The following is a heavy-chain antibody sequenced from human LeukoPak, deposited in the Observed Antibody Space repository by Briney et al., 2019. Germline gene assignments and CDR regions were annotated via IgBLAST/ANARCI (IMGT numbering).Heavy chain of an antibody. CDR2: IYTSGST. D-gene: IGHD6-13*01. CDR3: ARDRIAAALDYYMDV. Sequence: SQTLSLTCTGSGGSISSGSYYWSLIRQPAGKGLEWSGRIYTSGSTNYNPSLKSRVTISVDTSKNQFSLKLSSVTAADTAVYYCARDRIAAALDYYMDVWGKGTTVTVSS. CDR1: GGSISSGSYY. V-gene: IGHV4-61*02. J-gene: IGHJ6*03.